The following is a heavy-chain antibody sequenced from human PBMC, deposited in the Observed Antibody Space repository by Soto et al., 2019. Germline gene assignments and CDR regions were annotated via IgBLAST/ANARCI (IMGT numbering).Heavy chain of an antibody. V-gene: IGHV4-39*01. CDR3: ARRTVNIRTFYSGLKTHCFDY. Sequence: SETLSLTCAVSGDSMSSSDYYWGWIRQPPGKGLEWIGSIYYSGSTYYNPSLQSRVAISVDTSKNQFSLKLKSVTAADTAIYYRARRTVNIRTFYSGLKTHCFDYWGQGAPVTVSS. CDR1: GDSMSSSDYY. D-gene: IGHD6-19*01. CDR2: IYYSGST. J-gene: IGHJ4*02.